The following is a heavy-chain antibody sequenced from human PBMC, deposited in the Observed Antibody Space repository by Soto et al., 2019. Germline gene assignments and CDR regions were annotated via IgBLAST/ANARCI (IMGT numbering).Heavy chain of an antibody. CDR1: GGSISSYY. CDR2: IYYSGST. Sequence: LSLTCTVSGGSISSYYWSWIRQPPGKGLEWIGYIYYSGSTNYNPSLKSRVTISVDTSENQFSLKLSSVTAADTAVYYCARAYGVTIFGLVTHRFDYWGQGTLVTVS. V-gene: IGHV4-59*01. J-gene: IGHJ4*02. CDR3: ARAYGVTIFGLVTHRFDY. D-gene: IGHD3-3*01.